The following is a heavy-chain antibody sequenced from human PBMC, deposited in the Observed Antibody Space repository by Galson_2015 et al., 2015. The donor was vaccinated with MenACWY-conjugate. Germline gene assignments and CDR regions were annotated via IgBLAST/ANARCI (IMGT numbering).Heavy chain of an antibody. Sequence: SVKVSCKASGYTFIGFGISWVRQAPGKGLEWVGWIRDYRADTNYAPKLQGRVTMTTDTATSTAYMELRSLTSDDTAVYYCARDRYWGNSRWYHLDPWGQGTLVTVSS. CDR3: ARDRYWGNSRWYHLDP. CDR2: IRDYRADT. J-gene: IGHJ5*02. D-gene: IGHD6-13*01. CDR1: GYTFIGFG. V-gene: IGHV1-18*01.